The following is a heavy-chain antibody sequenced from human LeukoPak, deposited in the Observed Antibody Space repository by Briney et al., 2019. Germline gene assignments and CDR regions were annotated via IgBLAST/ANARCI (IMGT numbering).Heavy chain of an antibody. J-gene: IGHJ6*02. CDR3: ARGSGSYYDDYFYGMDV. Sequence: GESLKISCKGTGYSFTTYWIGWVRQMPGKGLEWVGITFPEDSETRYSPSSQGQVTISVDKSISTAFLQWSSLKASDTAMYYCARGSGSYYDDYFYGMDVWGQGTTVTVSS. CDR2: TFPEDSET. V-gene: IGHV5-51*01. CDR1: GYSFTTYW. D-gene: IGHD3-10*01.